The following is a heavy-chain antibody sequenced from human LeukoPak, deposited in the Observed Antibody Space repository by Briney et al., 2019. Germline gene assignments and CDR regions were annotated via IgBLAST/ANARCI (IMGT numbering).Heavy chain of an antibody. CDR1: GFTFSSYG. Sequence: PGGSLRLSCAASGFTFSSYGMHWVRQAPGKGLEWVAFIRYDGSNKYYADSVKGRFTISRDNSKNTLYLQMNSLRAEDTAVYYCAKDRIMSPNWFDPWGQGTLVTVSS. CDR3: AKDRIMSPNWFDP. V-gene: IGHV3-30*02. D-gene: IGHD2/OR15-2a*01. CDR2: IRYDGSNK. J-gene: IGHJ5*02.